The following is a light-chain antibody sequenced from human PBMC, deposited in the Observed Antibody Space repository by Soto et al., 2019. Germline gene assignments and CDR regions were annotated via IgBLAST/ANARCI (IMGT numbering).Light chain of an antibody. Sequence: DIQMTQSPSTLYASVGDRVTITCRASQSIGASLAWFQQKPGKAPNLLIYKASSLESGVPSRFSRSGSGTEFTLTISTLQPDDFATYYCQQYNSSPLTFGGGTKVEIK. CDR2: KAS. CDR1: QSIGAS. CDR3: QQYNSSPLT. J-gene: IGKJ4*01. V-gene: IGKV1-5*03.